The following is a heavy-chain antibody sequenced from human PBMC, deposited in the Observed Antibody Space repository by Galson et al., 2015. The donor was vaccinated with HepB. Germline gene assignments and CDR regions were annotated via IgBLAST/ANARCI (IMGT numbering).Heavy chain of an antibody. CDR2: ISYDGSNK. CDR3: ASMNPSDY. Sequence: SLRLSCAASGFTFSSYAMHWVRQAPGEGLEWVAVISYDGSNKYYADSVKGRFTISRDNSKNTLYLQMNSLRAEDTAVYYCASMNPSDYWGQGTLVTVSS. CDR1: GFTFSSYA. D-gene: IGHD3-16*01. V-gene: IGHV3-30-3*01. J-gene: IGHJ4*02.